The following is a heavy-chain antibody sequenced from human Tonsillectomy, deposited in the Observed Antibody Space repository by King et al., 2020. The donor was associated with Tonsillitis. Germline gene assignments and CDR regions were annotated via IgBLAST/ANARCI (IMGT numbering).Heavy chain of an antibody. CDR3: AKHYDEGAFDI. D-gene: IGHD3-22*01. CDR2: ISYDGSYK. V-gene: IGHV3-30*18. CDR1: GFTFSSYG. Sequence: VQLVESGGGVVQPGRSLRLSCRASGFTFSSYGMHWVRQAPGKGLEWVAVISYDGSYKYYADSLKGRFTISRDNSKSTLYLQMNNLRAEDTAVYYCAKHYDEGAFDIWGQGTLVTVFS. J-gene: IGHJ3*02.